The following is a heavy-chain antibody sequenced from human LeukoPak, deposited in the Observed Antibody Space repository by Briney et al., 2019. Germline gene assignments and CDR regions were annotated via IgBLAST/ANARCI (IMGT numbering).Heavy chain of an antibody. CDR2: ISSSGSTI. CDR3: ARRRGYMDV. CDR1: GFTFSSYE. D-gene: IGHD5-12*01. Sequence: QPGGSLRLSCAASGFTFSSYEMNWVRQAPGKGLEWVSYISSSGSTIYYADSVKGGFTISRDNAKNSLYLQMNSLRAEDTAVYYCARRRGYMDVWGKGTTVTVSS. J-gene: IGHJ6*03. V-gene: IGHV3-48*03.